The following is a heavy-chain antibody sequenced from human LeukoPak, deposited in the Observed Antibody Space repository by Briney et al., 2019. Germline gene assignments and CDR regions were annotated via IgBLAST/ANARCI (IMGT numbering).Heavy chain of an antibody. CDR3: ARVRAGYSYGYGAFDI. J-gene: IGHJ3*02. CDR2: TTSSSTYI. CDR1: GFTFSSYS. V-gene: IGHV3-21*01. Sequence: GGSLRLSCAASGFTFSSYSMDWVRRAPGKGLEWVSSTTSSSTYIYYADSVRGRFTISRDNAKNSLHLQMNSLRAEDTAVYYCARVRAGYSYGYGAFDIWGQGTMVTVSS. D-gene: IGHD5-18*01.